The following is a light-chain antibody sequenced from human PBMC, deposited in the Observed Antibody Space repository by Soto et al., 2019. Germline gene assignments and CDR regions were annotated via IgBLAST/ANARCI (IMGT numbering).Light chain of an antibody. CDR2: GAS. Sequence: PGERATLSCTASQHVTTTYIAWYQQKFGQAPRLLIYGASTRATGTPDRFTGGGFGTDFTLTISRVEPEDFAVYYCQQYDSSFTFGGGTMVDIK. CDR3: QQYDSSFT. J-gene: IGKJ4*01. V-gene: IGKV3-20*01. CDR1: QHVTTTY.